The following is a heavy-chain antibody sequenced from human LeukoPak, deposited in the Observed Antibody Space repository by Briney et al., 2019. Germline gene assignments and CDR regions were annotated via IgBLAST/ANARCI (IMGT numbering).Heavy chain of an antibody. CDR3: ARWSLGDY. D-gene: IGHD1-26*01. J-gene: IGHJ4*02. CDR2: IKPDGSDQ. CDR1: GFTFSSYW. V-gene: IGHV3-7*01. Sequence: GGSLRLSCAASGFTFSSYWMSWVRQAPGKGLGWVANIKPDGSDQYYVDSVKGRFTISRDNAKNSLYLQMNSLSAEDTAVYYCARWSLGDYWGQGTLVTVSS.